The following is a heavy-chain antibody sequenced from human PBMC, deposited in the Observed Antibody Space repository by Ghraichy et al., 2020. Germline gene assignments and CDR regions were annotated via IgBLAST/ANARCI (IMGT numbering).Heavy chain of an antibody. D-gene: IGHD1-26*01. CDR1: GFTLSNFW. CDR2: INGVATIT. V-gene: IGHV3-74*01. CDR3: VRERDPVGMDY. Sequence: GGSLRLSCAASGFTLSNFWMHWVRQVPGKGLVWVSRINGVATITNYADSVKGRFTISRDNAKNTLYLQMNSLRAEDTSVYFSVRERDPVGMDYWGQGTLVTVSS. J-gene: IGHJ4*02.